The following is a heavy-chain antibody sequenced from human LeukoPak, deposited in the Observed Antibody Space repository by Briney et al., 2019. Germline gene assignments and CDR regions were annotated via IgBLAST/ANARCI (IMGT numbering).Heavy chain of an antibody. CDR1: GFTFRNYA. J-gene: IGHJ4*02. D-gene: IGHD4-17*01. CDR3: ARDPVTTWGYFDY. Sequence: PGRSLRLSCAVSGFTFRNYAIHWVRQAPGKGLEWVAVISSDGTNKNYADSVKGRFTISRDKAKNTVYLQVNSLRSEDTAVYYCARDPVTTWGYFDYWGQGTLVTVSS. V-gene: IGHV3-30-3*01. CDR2: ISSDGTNK.